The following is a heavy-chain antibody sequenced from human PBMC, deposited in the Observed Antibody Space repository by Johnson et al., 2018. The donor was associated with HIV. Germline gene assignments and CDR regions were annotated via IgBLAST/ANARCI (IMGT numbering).Heavy chain of an antibody. CDR3: AKGGAYVYDSSGYRDCFDI. CDR1: GFTFSDYY. D-gene: IGHD3-22*01. J-gene: IGHJ3*02. Sequence: QVQLMESGGGLVKPGGSLRLSCAASGFTFSDYYMSWIRQAPGKGLEWVSYISSSGSTLYYADSVKGRFTISRDNAKNSLYLQMNSLRAEDTAVYYCAKGGAYVYDSSGYRDCFDIWGQGTMVTVSS. V-gene: IGHV3-11*01. CDR2: ISSSGSTL.